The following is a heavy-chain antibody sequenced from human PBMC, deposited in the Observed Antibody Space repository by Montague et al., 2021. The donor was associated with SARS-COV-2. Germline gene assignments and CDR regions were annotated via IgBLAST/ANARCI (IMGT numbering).Heavy chain of an antibody. Sequence: SLRLSCAASGFSFSTYTMNWVRQAPGKGLEWVSSISGGNSFIYYADSVKGRFTISRDSAKNSLYLLMNSLRAEDTALYYCVRDSHLHMVPGLLDNWGQGTLVTVSS. CDR1: GFSFSTYT. J-gene: IGHJ4*02. CDR2: ISGGNSFI. CDR3: VRDSHLHMVPGLLDN. D-gene: IGHD3-10*01. V-gene: IGHV3-21*01.